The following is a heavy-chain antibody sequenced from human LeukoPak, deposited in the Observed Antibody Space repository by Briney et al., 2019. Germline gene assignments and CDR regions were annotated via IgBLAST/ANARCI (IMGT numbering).Heavy chain of an antibody. CDR2: ISGSGGST. CDR1: GFSFSSYA. D-gene: IGHD4-17*01. J-gene: IGHJ6*02. CDR3: AKDLGISTGGAPPYGMDV. Sequence: GGSLRLSCAASGFSFSSYAMSWVRQAPGKGLEWVSTISGSGGSTYYADSVKGRFTISRDNSKNTLYLQMNSLRAEDTAVYYCAKDLGISTGGAPPYGMDVWGQGTTVTVSS. V-gene: IGHV3-23*01.